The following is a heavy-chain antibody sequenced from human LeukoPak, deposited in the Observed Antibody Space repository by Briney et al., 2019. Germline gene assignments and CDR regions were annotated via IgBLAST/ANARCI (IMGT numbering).Heavy chain of an antibody. Sequence: GGSLRLSCAASGFTFSNAWMSWVRQAPGKGLEWVGRIKSKTDGGTPDYAAPVKGRFTISRDDSKNTLYLQMNSLKTEDTAVYYCTGVSRSSWYDYWGQGTLVSVST. J-gene: IGHJ4*02. CDR2: IKSKTDGGTP. V-gene: IGHV3-15*01. CDR1: GFTFSNAW. CDR3: TGVSRSSWYDY. D-gene: IGHD6-13*01.